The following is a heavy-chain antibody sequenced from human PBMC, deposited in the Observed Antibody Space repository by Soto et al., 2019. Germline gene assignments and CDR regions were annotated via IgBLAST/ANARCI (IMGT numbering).Heavy chain of an antibody. CDR3: VKDGGTLPNVVHYPFAI. CDR1: GFTFSSYV. V-gene: IGHV3-30*14. CDR2: ISTDGTDK. Sequence: PGGSLRLCCAASGFTFSSYVIHWVRQAPGKGLEWVALISTDGTDKYYPDSVRGRFTISRDNSKNTLYLQMNSLRTEDTAVYYCVKDGGTLPNVVHYPFAIWGQGTKVTVSS. D-gene: IGHD3-16*01. J-gene: IGHJ3*02.